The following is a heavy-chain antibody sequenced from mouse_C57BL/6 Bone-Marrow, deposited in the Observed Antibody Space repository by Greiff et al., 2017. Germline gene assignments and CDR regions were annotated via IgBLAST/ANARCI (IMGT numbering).Heavy chain of an antibody. V-gene: IGHV1-76*01. D-gene: IGHD2-12*01. J-gene: IGHJ3*01. CDR2: IYPGSGNT. CDR1: GYTFTDYY. CDR3: ARTGDDGFAY. Sequence: VMLVESGAELVRPGASVKLSCKASGYTFTDYYINWVKQRPGQGLEWIARIYPGSGNTYYNEKFKGKATLTAEKSSSTAYMQLSSLTSEDSAVYFCARTGDDGFAYWGQGTLVTVSA.